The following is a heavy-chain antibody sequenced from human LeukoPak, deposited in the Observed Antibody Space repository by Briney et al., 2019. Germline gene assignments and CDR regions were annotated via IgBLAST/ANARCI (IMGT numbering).Heavy chain of an antibody. CDR3: TAPQAWFGELLSQFDY. Sequence: GGSLRLSCAASGFTFSSYGMSWVRQAPGKGLEWVSAISGSGGSTYYADSVKGRFTISRDNSKNTLYLQMNSLKTEDTAVYYCTAPQAWFGELLSQFDYWGQGTLVTVSS. CDR2: ISGSGGST. V-gene: IGHV3-23*01. J-gene: IGHJ4*02. CDR1: GFTFSSYG. D-gene: IGHD3-10*01.